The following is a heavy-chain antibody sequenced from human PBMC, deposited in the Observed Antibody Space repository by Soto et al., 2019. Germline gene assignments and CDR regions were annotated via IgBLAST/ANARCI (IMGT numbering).Heavy chain of an antibody. V-gene: IGHV3-30*18. J-gene: IGHJ5*02. D-gene: IGHD3-3*01. CDR3: AKGGARGYYDFWSGSLVDNWFDP. Sequence: GGSLRISCAASGFTFSSYGMHWVRQAPGKGLEWVAVISYDGSNKYYADSVKGRFTISRDNSKNTLYLQMNSLRAEDTAVYYCAKGGARGYYDFWSGSLVDNWFDPWGQGTLVTVSS. CDR2: ISYDGSNK. CDR1: GFTFSSYG.